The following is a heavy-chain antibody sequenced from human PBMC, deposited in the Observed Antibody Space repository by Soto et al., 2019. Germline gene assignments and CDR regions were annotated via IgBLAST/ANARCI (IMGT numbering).Heavy chain of an antibody. J-gene: IGHJ6*02. D-gene: IGHD6-13*01. CDR1: GFPFISYA. CDR2: ISGSGGST. Sequence: PGGSLRVSCAASGFPFISYAMSWVRQAPGEGLEWVSAISGSGGSTYYADSVKGRFTISRDNSKNTLYLQMNSLRAEDTAVYYCAKDRAAAGSFYYYGMDVWGQGTTVTVSS. V-gene: IGHV3-23*01. CDR3: AKDRAAAGSFYYYGMDV.